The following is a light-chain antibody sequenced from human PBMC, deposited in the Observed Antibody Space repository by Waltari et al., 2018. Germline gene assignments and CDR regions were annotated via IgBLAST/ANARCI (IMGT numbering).Light chain of an antibody. CDR2: GTS. V-gene: IGKV3-20*01. CDR1: QRIGNY. CDR3: QHYDRPAT. J-gene: IGKJ1*01. Sequence: EIVLTQSPGTVSLSPGERATLSCRASQRIGNYLVWYQQKPGQAPRLLIYGTSSRATGIPDRFSGSGSGTDFSLTISRLEPEDFAVYYCQHYDRPATFGQGTKVEIK.